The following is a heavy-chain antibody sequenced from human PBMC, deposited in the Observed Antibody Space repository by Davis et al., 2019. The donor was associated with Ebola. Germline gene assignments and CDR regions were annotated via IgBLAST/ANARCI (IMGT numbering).Heavy chain of an antibody. J-gene: IGHJ4*02. CDR3: AREVQQLVLGNEGYFDY. V-gene: IGHV4-39*07. CDR1: GGSISSSRYY. Sequence: MPSETLSLTCSVSGGSISSSRYYWGWLRQSPGKGLEWIGSLYYRMNTYYNPSLKSRVTISVDTSKNQFSLKLSSVTAADTAVYYCAREVQQLVLGNEGYFDYWGQGTLVTVSS. D-gene: IGHD6-6*01. CDR2: LYYRMNT.